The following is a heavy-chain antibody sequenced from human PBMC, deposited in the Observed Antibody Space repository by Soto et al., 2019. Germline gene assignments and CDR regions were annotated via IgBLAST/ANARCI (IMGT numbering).Heavy chain of an antibody. CDR3: ARYLSNSFAMAV. Sequence: GESLKISCNASVYIFSNYWIGWVRQMPGTCLEWMAIMHPNYSTMXXSPSFRGPXSVSVYTSTSTXYLQWXSLQASDTAIYYCARYLSNSFAMAVWRQGTTVTVSS. V-gene: IGHV5-51*01. J-gene: IGHJ6*02. CDR1: VYIFSNYW. D-gene: IGHD2-21*01. CDR2: MHPNYSTM.